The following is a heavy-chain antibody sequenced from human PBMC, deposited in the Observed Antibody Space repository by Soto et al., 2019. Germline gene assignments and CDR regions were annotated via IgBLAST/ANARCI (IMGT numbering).Heavy chain of an antibody. CDR1: GFTFSSYW. V-gene: IGHV3-74*01. J-gene: IGHJ6*02. CDR3: ARGYFYGMDV. CDR2: IDSDGSST. Sequence: PGGSLILSCAASGFTFSSYWMHWVRQPPGKGLVWVSRIDSDGSSTSYADSVKGRFTISRDNAKNTLYLQMNSLRAEATAVYYCARGYFYGMDVWGQGTTVTVSS.